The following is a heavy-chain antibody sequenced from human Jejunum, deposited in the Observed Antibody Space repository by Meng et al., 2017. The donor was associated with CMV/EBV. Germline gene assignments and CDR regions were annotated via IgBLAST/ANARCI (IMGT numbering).Heavy chain of an antibody. CDR1: SLNTNRVG. V-gene: IGHV2-5*01. D-gene: IGHD5-24*01. CDR2: IYWNDDK. Sequence: SLNTNRVGVAWIRQPPGKDLEWLAHIYWNDDKRYSPFLKSRLSITKDTSKNQVVLTMTNMDPVDTATYYCARLEMVLVPPSILIDSWGQGTLVTVSS. CDR3: ARLEMVLVPPSILIDS. J-gene: IGHJ4*02.